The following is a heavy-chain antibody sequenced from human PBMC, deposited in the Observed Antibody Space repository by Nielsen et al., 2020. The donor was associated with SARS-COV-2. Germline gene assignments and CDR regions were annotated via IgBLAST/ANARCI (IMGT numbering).Heavy chain of an antibody. J-gene: IGHJ4*02. CDR3: ARGYRTGYCSGGSCYGPVDY. CDR2: IIPIFGTA. Sequence: WVRQAPGQGLEWMGGIIPIFGTANYAQKFPGRVTITADESTSTAYMELSSLRSEDTAVYYCARGYRTGYCSGGSCYGPVDYWGQGTLVTVSS. D-gene: IGHD2-15*01. V-gene: IGHV1-69*01.